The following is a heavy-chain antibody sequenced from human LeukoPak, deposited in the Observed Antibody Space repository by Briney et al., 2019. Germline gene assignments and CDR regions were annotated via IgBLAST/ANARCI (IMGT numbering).Heavy chain of an antibody. V-gene: IGHV3-48*03. Sequence: GGSLRLSCAAPGFTFSSYEMNWVRQAPGKGLEWVSYISSSGSTIYYADSVKGRFTISRDNAKNSLYLQMNSLRAEDTAVYYCARVGVPAAGHFDYWGQGTLVIVSS. D-gene: IGHD2-2*01. CDR2: ISSSGSTI. CDR1: GFTFSSYE. J-gene: IGHJ4*02. CDR3: ARVGVPAAGHFDY.